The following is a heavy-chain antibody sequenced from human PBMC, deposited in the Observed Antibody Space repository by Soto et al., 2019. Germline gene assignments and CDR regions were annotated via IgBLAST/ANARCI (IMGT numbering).Heavy chain of an antibody. D-gene: IGHD6-13*01. CDR1: GGSISSGGYY. V-gene: IGHV4-31*03. J-gene: IGHJ4*02. Sequence: SETLSLTCTVSGGSISSGGYYWSWIRQHPGKGLEWIGYIYYSGSTYYNPSLKSRVTISVDTSKNQFSLKLSSVTAADTAVYYCAREVAAAGRVDYWGQGTLVTVPQ. CDR3: AREVAAAGRVDY. CDR2: IYYSGST.